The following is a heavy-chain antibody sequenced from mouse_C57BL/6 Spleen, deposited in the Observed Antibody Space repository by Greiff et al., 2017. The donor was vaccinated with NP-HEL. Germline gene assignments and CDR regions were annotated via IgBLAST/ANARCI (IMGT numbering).Heavy chain of an antibody. V-gene: IGHV1-55*01. CDR1: GYTFTSYW. CDR2: IYPGSGST. D-gene: IGHD3-1*01. Sequence: LQESGAELVKPGASVKMSCKASGYTFTSYWITWVKQRPGQGLEWIGDIYPGSGSTNYNEKFKSKATLTVDTSSSTAYMQLSSLTSEDSAVYYCARADRGFAYWGQGTLVTVSA. CDR3: ARADRGFAY. J-gene: IGHJ3*01.